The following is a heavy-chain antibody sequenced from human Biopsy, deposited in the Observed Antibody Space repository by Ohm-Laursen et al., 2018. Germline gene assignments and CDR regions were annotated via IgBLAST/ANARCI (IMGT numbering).Heavy chain of an antibody. J-gene: IGHJ1*01. CDR3: ATKLTGYFHH. CDR1: GGTFSNYG. V-gene: IGHV1-69*06. D-gene: IGHD3-9*01. CDR2: NIPILGTG. Sequence: SVKVSCKAPGGTFSNYGVNWVRQAPGQGLELLGGNIPILGTGNYAQKFQDRVTVAADTSTSTATMELRSLRSDDTAVYYCATKLTGYFHHWGQGTLVIVSS.